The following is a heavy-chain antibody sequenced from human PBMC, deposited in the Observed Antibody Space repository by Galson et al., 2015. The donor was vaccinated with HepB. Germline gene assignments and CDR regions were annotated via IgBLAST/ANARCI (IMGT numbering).Heavy chain of an antibody. J-gene: IGHJ6*02. D-gene: IGHD3-3*01. CDR1: GFTFSSYS. V-gene: IGHV3-21*01. Sequence: SLRLSCAASGFTFSSYSMNWVRQAPGKGLEWVSSISSNNHYIYYANSGKGRITISRDNAKNSLYLQMNSLRAEDTAVYYCARYYDFWSGSSYYYYGLDVWGQGTTVTVSS. CDR2: ISSNNHYI. CDR3: ARYYDFWSGSSYYYYGLDV.